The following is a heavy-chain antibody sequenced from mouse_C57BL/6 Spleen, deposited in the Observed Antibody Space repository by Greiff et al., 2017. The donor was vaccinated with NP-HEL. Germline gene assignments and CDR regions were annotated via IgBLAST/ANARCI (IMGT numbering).Heavy chain of an antibody. V-gene: IGHV1-54*01. D-gene: IGHD1-1*01. CDR1: GYAFTNYL. J-gene: IGHJ3*01. CDR2: INPGSGGT. CDR3: AILGAPVEFAY. Sequence: QVQLKQSGAELVRPGTSVKVSCKASGYAFTNYLIEWVKQRPGQGLEWIGVINPGSGGTNYNEKFKGKATLTADKSSSTAYMQLSSLTSEDSAVYFCAILGAPVEFAYWGQGTLVTVSA.